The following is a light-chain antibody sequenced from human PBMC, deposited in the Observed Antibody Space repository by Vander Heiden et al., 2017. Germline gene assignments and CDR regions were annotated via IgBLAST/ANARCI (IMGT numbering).Light chain of an antibody. CDR3: QVWDSSSDHPHVV. Sequence: SYVLTQPPAVSVAPGQTARSTCGGKNIGSTSVHWYQQKPGQAPVLVGYDDSDRPSGIPERFSGSNSGNTATLTISSVEAGDEADYYCQVWDSSSDHPHVVFGGGTKLTVL. J-gene: IGLJ2*01. CDR2: DDS. CDR1: NIGSTS. V-gene: IGLV3-21*02.